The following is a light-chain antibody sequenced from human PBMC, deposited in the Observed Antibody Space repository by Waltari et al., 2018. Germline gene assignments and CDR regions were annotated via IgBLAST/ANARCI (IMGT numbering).Light chain of an antibody. CDR2: EGI. Sequence: QSALTQPPSVSGSPGQSVTISCTGTNSDVGTYNRVSWYQQPPGTAPKLIIYEGISRPSGVPGRFSGSKSGNTASLTISGLQADDAADYYCSSYTSSSTYVFGTGTKVTVL. J-gene: IGLJ1*01. CDR3: SSYTSSSTYV. V-gene: IGLV2-18*02. CDR1: NSDVGTYNR.